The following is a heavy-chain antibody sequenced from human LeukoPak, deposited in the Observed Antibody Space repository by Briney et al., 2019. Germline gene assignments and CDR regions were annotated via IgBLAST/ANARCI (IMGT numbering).Heavy chain of an antibody. CDR2: IWYDGSNK. J-gene: IGHJ5*02. V-gene: IGHV3-33*08. CDR1: GFTFSSYT. D-gene: IGHD6-19*01. CDR3: ARELSRYSSGWFDL. Sequence: GGSLRLSCSASGFTFSSYTMHWVRQAPGKGLEWVAVIWYDGSNKYYADSVKGRFTISRDNAKNTLYLQMNSLRAEDTAVYYCARELSRYSSGWFDLWGQGTLVTVSS.